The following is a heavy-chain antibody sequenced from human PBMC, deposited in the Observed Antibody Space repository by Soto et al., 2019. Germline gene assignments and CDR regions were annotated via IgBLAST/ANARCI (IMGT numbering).Heavy chain of an antibody. CDR1: GGTFSSYA. J-gene: IGHJ6*02. Sequence: QVQLAQSGAEVKKPGSSVKVSCKASGGTFSSYAISWVRQAPGQGLEWMGGIIPISGTANYAQKFQGRVTITADESTSTAYMELSSLRSEDTAVYYCARSQGSSTSLEIYYYYYYGMDVWGQGTTVTVSS. CDR2: IIPISGTA. V-gene: IGHV1-69*01. D-gene: IGHD2-2*01. CDR3: ARSQGSSTSLEIYYYYYYGMDV.